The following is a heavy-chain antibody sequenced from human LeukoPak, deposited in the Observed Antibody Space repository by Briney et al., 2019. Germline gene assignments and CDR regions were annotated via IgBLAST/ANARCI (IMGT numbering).Heavy chain of an antibody. CDR1: GFTFSSHW. D-gene: IGHD1-1*01. CDR2: INNDGRST. Sequence: GGSLRLSCAASGFTFSSHWVHWVRQAPGKGLVWVSHINNDGRSTRYADSVKGRFTISRDNAKNTVYLQMNSLRVEDTAVYYCARDSKTDWYFDLWGRGTLVTVSS. V-gene: IGHV3-74*01. J-gene: IGHJ2*01. CDR3: ARDSKTDWYFDL.